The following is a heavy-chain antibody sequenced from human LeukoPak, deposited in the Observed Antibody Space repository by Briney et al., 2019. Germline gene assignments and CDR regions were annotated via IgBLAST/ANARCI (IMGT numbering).Heavy chain of an antibody. J-gene: IGHJ4*02. CDR1: GYTFTGHY. D-gene: IGHD3-22*01. CDR3: AREGYYDSSGYRFDY. CDR2: INPNSGGT. Sequence: ASVKVSCKASGYTFTGHYMHWVRQAPGQGLEWMGWINPNSGGTNYAQKFQGRVTMTRDTSISTAYMELSRLRSDDTAVYYCAREGYYDSSGYRFDYWGQGTLVTVSS. V-gene: IGHV1-2*02.